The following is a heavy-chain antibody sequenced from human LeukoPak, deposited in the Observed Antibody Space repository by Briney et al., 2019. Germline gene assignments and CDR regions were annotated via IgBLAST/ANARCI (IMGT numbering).Heavy chain of an antibody. J-gene: IGHJ5*02. D-gene: IGHD6-19*01. CDR1: GYTFTGYY. Sequence: ASVKVSCKASGYTFTGYYMHWVRQAPGQGLEWMGWINPNSGGTNYAQKFQGRVTMTRDTSISTAYMELSRLRSDDTAVYYCARVGLVAVAARNWFDPWGQGTLSPSPQ. CDR3: ARVGLVAVAARNWFDP. V-gene: IGHV1-2*02. CDR2: INPNSGGT.